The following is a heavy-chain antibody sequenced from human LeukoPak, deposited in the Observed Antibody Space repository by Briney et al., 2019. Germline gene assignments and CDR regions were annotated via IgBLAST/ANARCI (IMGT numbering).Heavy chain of an antibody. CDR3: APLAATTDY. D-gene: IGHD5-12*01. Sequence: TGGSLRLSCAASGFTLSSYAMSWVRQATGKGLEWVSSISASGGGTYYADSVKGRFTISRDTSKNTLYLQMNSLRAEDTAVYYCAPLAATTDYWGQGTLVTVSS. CDR1: GFTLSSYA. J-gene: IGHJ4*02. CDR2: ISASGGGT. V-gene: IGHV3-23*01.